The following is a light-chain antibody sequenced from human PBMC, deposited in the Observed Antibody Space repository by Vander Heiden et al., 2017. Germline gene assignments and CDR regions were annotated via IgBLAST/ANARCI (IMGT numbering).Light chain of an antibody. CDR1: SSNIGAGYD. Sequence: QSVLTHPPSVSRAPGQRVTISCTGSSSNIGAGYDVHWYQQLPGTAPKLLIYGNSNRPSGVPDRFSGSKSGTSASLAITGLQAEDEADYYCQSYDSSLSVHVVFGGGTKLTVL. CDR2: GNS. CDR3: QSYDSSLSVHVV. V-gene: IGLV1-40*01. J-gene: IGLJ2*01.